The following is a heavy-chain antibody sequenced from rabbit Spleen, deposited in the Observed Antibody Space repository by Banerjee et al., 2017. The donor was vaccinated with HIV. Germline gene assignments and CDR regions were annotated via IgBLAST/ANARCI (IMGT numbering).Heavy chain of an antibody. CDR3: ATYVDYDGDFNL. Sequence: QERLVEYGGGLVKPEGSLTHTCTASGFSFSNKVVMCWVRQAPGKGLEWIACIDTGSSGFTYFASWAKGRFTISKTSSTTVTLQMTSLTAADTATYFCATYVDYDGDFNLWGQGTLVTVS. D-gene: IGHD2-1*01. J-gene: IGHJ4*01. CDR1: GFSFSNKVV. V-gene: IGHV1S45*01. CDR2: IDTGSSGFT.